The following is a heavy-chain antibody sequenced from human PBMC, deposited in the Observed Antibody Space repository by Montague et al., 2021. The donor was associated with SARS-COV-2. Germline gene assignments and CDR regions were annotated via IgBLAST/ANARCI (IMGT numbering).Heavy chain of an antibody. CDR1: GFTSGDYQ. CDR2: INQDETAK. Sequence: SLRLSCAASGFTSGDYQMTWVRQAPGKGLQWVANINQDETAKTYVDSAKGRFTISRDNAKNSLIPQMNSLKDEDTAVYYCARSPRGSGTGWLDYWGQGTLVTVSS. J-gene: IGHJ4*02. CDR3: ARSPRGSGTGWLDY. V-gene: IGHV3-7*01. D-gene: IGHD3/OR15-3a*01.